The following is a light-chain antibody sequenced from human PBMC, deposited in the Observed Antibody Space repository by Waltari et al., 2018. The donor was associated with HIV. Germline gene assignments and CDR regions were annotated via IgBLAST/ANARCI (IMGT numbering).Light chain of an antibody. CDR3: QVWDSSNEHVV. Sequence: SYVLTQPPSVSVAPGAAATISCGAWNIGGKSVHWYKQQPGPAPVVVTRYNSDRPSGIPDRISSSNSGHTANLTLTRVEAGDEATYYCQVWDSSNEHVVFGGGTELTVL. CDR1: NIGGKS. J-gene: IGLJ3*02. V-gene: IGLV3-21*04. CDR2: YNS.